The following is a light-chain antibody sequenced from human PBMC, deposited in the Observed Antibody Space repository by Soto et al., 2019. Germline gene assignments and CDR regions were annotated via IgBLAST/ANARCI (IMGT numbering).Light chain of an antibody. CDR1: QSVDRRY. Sequence: EIVLTQSPGTLSLSPGEGATLSCRASQSVDRRYLAWYQQKPGQAPRLLIFGANTRATGIPDRVSGSGSGTDFTLRISRLEPEDFAVYYCQQYGRSLMYTFGQGTKVEI. V-gene: IGKV3-20*01. CDR2: GAN. CDR3: QQYGRSLMYT. J-gene: IGKJ2*01.